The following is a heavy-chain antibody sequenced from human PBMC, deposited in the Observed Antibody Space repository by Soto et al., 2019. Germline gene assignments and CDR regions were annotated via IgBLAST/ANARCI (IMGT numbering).Heavy chain of an antibody. D-gene: IGHD1-7*01. CDR1: GGTFSSYA. Sequence: QVQLVQSGAEVKKPGSSVKVSCKASGGTFSSYAISWVRQAPGQGLEWMGGILPIFGTANYPQKFQGRVTITANESTSPAYMELSSLRSEDTAVYYCAGDRGGKRELLHWGQGTLVTVSS. CDR2: ILPIFGTA. CDR3: AGDRGGKRELLH. V-gene: IGHV1-69*01. J-gene: IGHJ1*01.